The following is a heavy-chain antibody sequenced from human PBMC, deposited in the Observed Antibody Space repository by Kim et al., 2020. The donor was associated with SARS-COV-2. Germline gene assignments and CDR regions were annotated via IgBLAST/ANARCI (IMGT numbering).Heavy chain of an antibody. Sequence: GGSLRLSCAASGFTFSSYDMHWVRQATGKGLEWVSAIGTAGDTYYPGSVKGRFTISRENAKNSLYLQMNSLRAGDTAVYYCARSKSSYSGSYYTYYGMDVWGQGTTVTVSS. J-gene: IGHJ6*02. CDR3: ARSKSSYSGSYYTYYGMDV. CDR2: IGTAGDT. CDR1: GFTFSSYD. V-gene: IGHV3-13*04. D-gene: IGHD3-10*01.